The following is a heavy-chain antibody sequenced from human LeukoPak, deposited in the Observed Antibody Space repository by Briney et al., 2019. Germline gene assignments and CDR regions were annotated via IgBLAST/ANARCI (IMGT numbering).Heavy chain of an antibody. CDR2: IYYSGDN. J-gene: IGHJ6*04. CDR1: GDSIGSSNW. CDR3: ARGWATGSLGYYYYGMDV. V-gene: IGHV4-4*02. Sequence: SGTLSLTCVVSGDSIGSSNWWSWVRQPPGKGLEWIGKIYYSGDNNYNPSLKRRLTISVDKSKNHFSLNLTSVTAADTAVYYCARGWATGSLGYYYYGMDVWGKGTTVIVSS. D-gene: IGHD3-16*01.